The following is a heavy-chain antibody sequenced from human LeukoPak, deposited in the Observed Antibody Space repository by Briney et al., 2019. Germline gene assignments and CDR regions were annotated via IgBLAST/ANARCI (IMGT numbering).Heavy chain of an antibody. V-gene: IGHV3-74*01. D-gene: IGHD5-12*01. CDR1: GFTFSNYW. Sequence: PWVSLRLSCAASGFTFSNYWMHWVRQAPGKGLVWVSRISSDGSSTSYADSVKGRFTISRDNAKNTLYLQMNSLRAEDTAVYYCARTAYSDYSLGFWGQGTLVTVSS. CDR3: ARTAYSDYSLGF. J-gene: IGHJ4*02. CDR2: ISSDGSST.